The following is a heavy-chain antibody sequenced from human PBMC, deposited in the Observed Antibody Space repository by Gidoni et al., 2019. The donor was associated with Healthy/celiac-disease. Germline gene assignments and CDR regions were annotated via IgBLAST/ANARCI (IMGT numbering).Heavy chain of an antibody. CDR2: IWYDGSNK. J-gene: IGHJ4*02. V-gene: IGHV3-33*01. CDR3: ARAPPDGKYYFDY. Sequence: QVQLVESGGGVVPPGRSLRLSCAASGFTFSSYGMPWVRQAQGKGLEWVAVIWYDGSNKYYADSVKGRFTISRDNSKNTLYLQMNSLRAEDTAVYYCARAPPDGKYYFDYWGQGTLVTVSS. CDR1: GFTFSSYG.